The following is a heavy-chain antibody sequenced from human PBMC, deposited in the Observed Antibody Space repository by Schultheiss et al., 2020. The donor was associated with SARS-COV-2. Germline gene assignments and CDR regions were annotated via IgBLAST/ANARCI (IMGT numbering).Heavy chain of an antibody. J-gene: IGHJ4*02. Sequence: GGSLRLSCAASGFMFRNYVLSWVRQAPGKGLEWVSAIGADSGGRDYADSVRGRFTIHRDNSESTVYLQMNSLRADDTAVYFCARRSGGSKDSWGQGTLVTVSS. D-gene: IGHD3-16*01. V-gene: IGHV3-23*01. CDR1: GFMFRNYV. CDR2: IGADSGGR. CDR3: ARRSGGSKDS.